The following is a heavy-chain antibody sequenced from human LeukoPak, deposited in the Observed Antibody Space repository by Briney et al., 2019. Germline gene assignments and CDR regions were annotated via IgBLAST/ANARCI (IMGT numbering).Heavy chain of an antibody. V-gene: IGHV3-30*18. CDR2: ISYDGSNK. J-gene: IGHJ4*02. Sequence: GGSLRLSCAASGFTFSTYGMHWVRQAPGKGLEWVAVISYDGSNKYYADSVKGRFTISRDNSKNTLYLQMNSLRAEETAVYYCAKDWGNWGYGYYFDHWGQGTLVTVSS. CDR3: AKDWGNWGYGYYFDH. D-gene: IGHD7-27*01. CDR1: GFTFSTYG.